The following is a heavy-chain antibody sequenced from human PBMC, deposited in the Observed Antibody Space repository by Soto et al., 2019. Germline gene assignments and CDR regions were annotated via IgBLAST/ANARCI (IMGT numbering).Heavy chain of an antibody. CDR3: ARDGYSSGSNYYYYYGMDV. D-gene: IGHD5-18*01. V-gene: IGHV3-33*01. J-gene: IGHJ6*02. CDR2: IWCDGSNK. Sequence: HPGGSLRLSCAASGFTFSSYGFHWVRQAPGKGLEWVALIWCDGSNKYYADSVKGRFTISRDNSKNTLYLQMNSLRAEDTAVYSCARDGYSSGSNYYYYYGMDVWGQGTTVTVSS. CDR1: GFTFSSYG.